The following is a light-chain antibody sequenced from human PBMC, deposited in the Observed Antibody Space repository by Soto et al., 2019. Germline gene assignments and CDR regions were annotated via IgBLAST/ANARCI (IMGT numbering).Light chain of an antibody. J-gene: IGKJ1*01. CDR1: QTISSW. CDR2: KAS. CDR3: QHYNSYSEA. Sequence: DIPMTQCSSTLSASYIDRVIINCRASQTISSWLAWYQQKPGKAPKLLIYKASTLKSGVPSRFSGSGSGTEFTLTISSLQPDDFATYYCQHYNSYSEAFGQGTKVDIK. V-gene: IGKV1-5*03.